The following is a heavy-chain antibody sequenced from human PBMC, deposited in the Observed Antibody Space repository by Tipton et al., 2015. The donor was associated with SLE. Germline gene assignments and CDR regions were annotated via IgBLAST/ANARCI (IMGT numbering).Heavy chain of an antibody. CDR3: ARGREWNWSPYYMDV. D-gene: IGHD1-1*01. J-gene: IGHJ6*03. CDR2: IRYNRDT. CDR1: GASVSSHY. Sequence: LRLSCTVSGASVSSHYWNWIRQTPGKGLEWIGYIRYNRDTKYHPSLKTRLTMSVDTSRDQFSLTLNSVTAADTGIYYCARGREWNWSPYYMDVWGKGTTVTVSS. V-gene: IGHV4-59*02.